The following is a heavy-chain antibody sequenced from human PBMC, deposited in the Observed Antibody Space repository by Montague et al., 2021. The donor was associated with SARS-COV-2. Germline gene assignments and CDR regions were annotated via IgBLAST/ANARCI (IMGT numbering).Heavy chain of an antibody. J-gene: IGHJ4*02. CDR1: GGSISSYY. CDR3: ARGREYSSSAGFDY. Sequence: SETLSLTCTVSGGSISSYYWSWIRQPPGKGLEWIGYIYYSGSTNXNPSLKSRVTISVDTSKNQFSLKLSSVTAADTAMYYCARGREYSSSAGFDYWGQGTLVTVSS. V-gene: IGHV4-59*01. CDR2: IYYSGST. D-gene: IGHD6-6*01.